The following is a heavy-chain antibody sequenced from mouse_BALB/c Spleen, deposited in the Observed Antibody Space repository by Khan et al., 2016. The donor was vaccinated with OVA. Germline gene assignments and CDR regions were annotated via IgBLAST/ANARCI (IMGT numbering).Heavy chain of an antibody. CDR3: VRDGAYHRNDGWFAY. D-gene: IGHD2-14*01. CDR2: INPSNGYS. Sequence: QQSGAELARPGASVKMSCKASGYTFTSYTIHWIKLRPGQGLEWIGYINPSNGYSNYNQKFKDKVTLTADKSSTTAYMQLSSLTSDDSAVYNCVRDGAYHRNDGWFAYWGLGTLVTVSA. J-gene: IGHJ3*01. CDR1: GYTFTSYT. V-gene: IGHV1-4*01.